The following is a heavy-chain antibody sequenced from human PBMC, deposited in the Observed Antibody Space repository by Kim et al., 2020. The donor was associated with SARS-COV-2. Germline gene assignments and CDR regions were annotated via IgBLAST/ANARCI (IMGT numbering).Heavy chain of an antibody. J-gene: IGHJ4*02. CDR2: IWYDGSNK. CDR1: GFTFSSYG. V-gene: IGHV3-33*01. D-gene: IGHD3-10*01. CDR3: ARDXYXYGSGIDY. Sequence: GGSLRLSCAASGFTFSSYGMHWVRQAPGKXLEXVAVIWYDGSNKYYADSVKGXFTISRDNSKNTLYLQMNSLRXEXTXVYYCARDXYXYGSGIDYWGQGTLVT.